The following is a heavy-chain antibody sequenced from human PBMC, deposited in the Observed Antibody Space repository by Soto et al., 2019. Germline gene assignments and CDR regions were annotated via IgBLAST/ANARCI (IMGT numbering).Heavy chain of an antibody. V-gene: IGHV3-11*01. CDR2: ISSSGSTI. J-gene: IGHJ4*02. Sequence: QVQLVESGGGLVKPGGSLRLSCAASGFTFSDYYMSWIRQAPGQGLEWVSYISSSGSTIYYADSVKGRFTISRDNAKKSLYLQMNSLRAEDPAGYYCAREAPSAVVVAATPFDHWGQGTLVAVSS. CDR3: AREAPSAVVVAATPFDH. CDR1: GFTFSDYY. D-gene: IGHD2-15*01.